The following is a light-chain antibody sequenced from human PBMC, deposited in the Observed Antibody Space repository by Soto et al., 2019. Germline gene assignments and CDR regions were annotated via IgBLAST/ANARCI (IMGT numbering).Light chain of an antibody. J-gene: IGKJ5*01. CDR1: QSVSNY. CDR3: QQRSNWTPIT. Sequence: EIVLTQSASTLSLSPGERATLSCWASQSVSNYLAWYQQKPGQAPRLLIFDASNRATGIPARFSGSGSGTDFTPTISSLEPEDFAVYYCQQRSNWTPITFGQGTRLEI. V-gene: IGKV3-11*01. CDR2: DAS.